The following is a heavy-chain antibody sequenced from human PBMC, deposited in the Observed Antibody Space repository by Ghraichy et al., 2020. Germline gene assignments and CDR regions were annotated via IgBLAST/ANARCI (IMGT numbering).Heavy chain of an antibody. CDR3: ARVRGRGLVSPVGYYYYYYMDV. V-gene: IGHV3-53*01. J-gene: IGHJ6*03. D-gene: IGHD6-19*01. Sequence: GGSLRLSCAASGFTVSSNYMSWVRQAPGKGLEWVSVIYSGGSTYYADSVKGRFTISRDNSKNTLYLQMNSLRAEDTAVYYCARVRGRGLVSPVGYYYYYYMDVWGKGTTVTVSS. CDR2: IYSGGST. CDR1: GFTVSSNY.